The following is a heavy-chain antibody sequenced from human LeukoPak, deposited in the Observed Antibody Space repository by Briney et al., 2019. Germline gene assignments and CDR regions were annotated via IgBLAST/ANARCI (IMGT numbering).Heavy chain of an antibody. Sequence: PGRSLRLSCAASGFTFSSYGMHWVRQAPGKGLEWVAVISYDGSNKYYADSVKGRFTISRDNSKNTLYLQMNSLRAEDTAVYYCARVLGIAVAGTFDYWGQGTLVTVSS. D-gene: IGHD6-19*01. J-gene: IGHJ4*02. CDR1: GFTFSSYG. V-gene: IGHV3-30*19. CDR2: ISYDGSNK. CDR3: ARVLGIAVAGTFDY.